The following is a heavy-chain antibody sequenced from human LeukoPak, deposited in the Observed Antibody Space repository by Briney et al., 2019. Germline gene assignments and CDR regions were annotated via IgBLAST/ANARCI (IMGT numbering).Heavy chain of an antibody. CDR3: ARVNSGYDLTLDY. J-gene: IGHJ4*02. V-gene: IGHV1-8*01. D-gene: IGHD5-12*01. Sequence: ASVKVSCKASGYTFTSYDINWVRQATGQGLEWMGWMNPNSGNTGYAQKFQGRVTMTRDTSISTAYMELSSLRSEDTAVYYCARVNSGYDLTLDYWGQGTLVTVSS. CDR1: GYTFTSYD. CDR2: MNPNSGNT.